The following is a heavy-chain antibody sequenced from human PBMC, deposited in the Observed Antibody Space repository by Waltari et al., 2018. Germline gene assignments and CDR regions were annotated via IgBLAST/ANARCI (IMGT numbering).Heavy chain of an antibody. V-gene: IGHV1-69*02. Sequence: HVQLVQFGTGVKKTGSSVKVSCKSSGGAFSNYTVTWVRQAPGQGLEWMGSIIPVLGISKDAQSLQARLTITVDQSTNTGYMELNNLRPEDTGVYYCARSGEMKGTVDYWGQGTLVTVSS. D-gene: IGHD1-1*01. CDR1: GGAFSNYT. CDR3: ARSGEMKGTVDY. J-gene: IGHJ4*02. CDR2: IIPVLGIS.